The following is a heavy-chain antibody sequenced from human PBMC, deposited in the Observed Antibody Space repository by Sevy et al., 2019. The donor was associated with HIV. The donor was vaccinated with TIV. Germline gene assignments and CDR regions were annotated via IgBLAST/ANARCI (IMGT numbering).Heavy chain of an antibody. D-gene: IGHD2-8*01. V-gene: IGHV3-30*02. CDR1: GFTFSTYD. CDR2: IRYDGSNK. Sequence: GGSLRLSCAASGFTFSTYDMHWVRQAPGKGLEWVAYIRYDGSNKYYADSVRGRFTISADNSKNTLYLQMNSLRAEDKAVYYCARGRKTTQEWLEELDYYYGVDVWGQGTTVTVSS. CDR3: ARGRKTTQEWLEELDYYYGVDV. J-gene: IGHJ6*02.